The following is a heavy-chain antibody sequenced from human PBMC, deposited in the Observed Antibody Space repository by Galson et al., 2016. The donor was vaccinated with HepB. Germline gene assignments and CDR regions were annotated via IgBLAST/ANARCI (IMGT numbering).Heavy chain of an antibody. Sequence: SLRLSCAASGFTFSRCNMNWVRQAPGKGLEWLSYISTSSGHVYYADSVQGRFTISRDNAKNSLYLHMNSLRDDETAVYYCAGDRVLGDAFDIWGQGTMVTVSS. CDR2: ISTSSGHV. D-gene: IGHD4/OR15-4a*01. J-gene: IGHJ3*02. CDR1: GFTFSRCN. CDR3: AGDRVLGDAFDI. V-gene: IGHV3-48*02.